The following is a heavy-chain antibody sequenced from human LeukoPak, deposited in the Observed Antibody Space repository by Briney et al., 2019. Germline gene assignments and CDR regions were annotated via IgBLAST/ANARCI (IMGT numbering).Heavy chain of an antibody. CDR2: INPNSGGT. CDR3: ARGEVWVRPGIAAAVTEENDY. J-gene: IGHJ4*02. D-gene: IGHD6-13*01. CDR1: GYTFTRYY. Sequence: GASVKVSCKASGYTFTRYYMHWVRQAPGQGLEWMGRINPNSGGTNYAQKFQGRVTMTRDTSISTAYMELSRLRSGDTAVYYCARGEVWVRPGIAAAVTEENDYWGQGTLVTVSS. V-gene: IGHV1-2*06.